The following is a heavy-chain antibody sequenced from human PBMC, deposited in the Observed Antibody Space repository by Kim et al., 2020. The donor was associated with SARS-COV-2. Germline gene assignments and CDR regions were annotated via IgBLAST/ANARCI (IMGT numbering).Heavy chain of an antibody. CDR3: AAGLRDYFNYYMAV. J-gene: IGHJ6*03. V-gene: IGHV3-48*03. CDR1: GLSFSTSE. CDR2: ISSSGTTR. Sequence: GGSLRLSCAASGLSFSTSEMNWVRQAPGKGLEWISYISSSGTTRYYADSVKGRFTISKDSPNNTLFLQLNSLRVEDTAVYYCAAGLRDYFNYYMAVWGKG.